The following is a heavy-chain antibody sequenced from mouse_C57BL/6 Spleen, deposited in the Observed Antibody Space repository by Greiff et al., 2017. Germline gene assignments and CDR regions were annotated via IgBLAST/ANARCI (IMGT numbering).Heavy chain of an antibody. Sequence: EVHLVESEGGLVQPGSSMKLSCTASGFTFSDYYMAWVRQVPEKGLEWVANINYDGSSTYYLDSLKSRFIISRDNAKNILYLQMSSLKSEDTATYYCARDRDGVYYFDYWGQGTTLTVSS. CDR1: GFTFSDYY. CDR2: INYDGSST. V-gene: IGHV5-16*01. CDR3: ARDRDGVYYFDY. D-gene: IGHD2-3*01. J-gene: IGHJ2*01.